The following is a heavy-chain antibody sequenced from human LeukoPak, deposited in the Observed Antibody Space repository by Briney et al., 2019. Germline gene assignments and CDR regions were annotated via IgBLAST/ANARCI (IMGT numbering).Heavy chain of an antibody. CDR1: GFTLSSYS. CDR2: ISSSSSYI. D-gene: IGHD2-2*01. J-gene: IGHJ4*02. Sequence: GGSLRLSCAASGFTLSSYSMNWVRQAPGKGLEWVSSISSSSSYIYYADSVKGRFTISRDNAKNSLYLQMNSLRAEDTAVYYCASQVVVPAARLFDYWGQGTLVTVSS. CDR3: ASQVVVPAARLFDY. V-gene: IGHV3-21*01.